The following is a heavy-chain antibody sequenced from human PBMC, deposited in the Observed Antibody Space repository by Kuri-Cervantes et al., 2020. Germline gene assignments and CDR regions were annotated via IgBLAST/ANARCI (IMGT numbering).Heavy chain of an antibody. J-gene: IGHJ6*03. D-gene: IGHD6-6*01. Sequence: ESLKISCAVYGGSFSGYHCTWVRQPPGQGLEWIGEINHSGSTSYNPSLKSRVIISVDKSKNQFSLKLTSVTAADTAMYYRARGDASSYYYMDVWGKGTTVTVSS. CDR3: ARGDASSYYYMDV. CDR1: GGSFSGYH. V-gene: IGHV4-34*01. CDR2: INHSGST.